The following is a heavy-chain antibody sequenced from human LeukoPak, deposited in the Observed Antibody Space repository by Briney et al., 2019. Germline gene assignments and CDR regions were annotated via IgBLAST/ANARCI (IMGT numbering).Heavy chain of an antibody. CDR2: IKRDGIEK. J-gene: IGHJ4*02. V-gene: IGHV3-7*01. CDR1: GFTFSGYW. D-gene: IGHD4-17*01. CDR3: ARGLGSTVTTGIGDY. Sequence: GGSMRLSCAASGFTFSGYWMTWVRHPPGKGIEWGANIKRDGIEKYYVDSVEGRFTISRDTAKNSLYPQMTRLRAEDTAVYYCARGLGSTVTTGIGDYWGQGTLVIVSS.